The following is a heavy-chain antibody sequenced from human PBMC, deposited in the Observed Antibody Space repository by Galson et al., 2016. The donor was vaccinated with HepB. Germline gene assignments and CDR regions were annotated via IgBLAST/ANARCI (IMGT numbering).Heavy chain of an antibody. CDR2: INPGSGAT. CDR1: GYTFSDYY. Sequence: SVKVSCKASGYTFSDYYIHWVRQAPGQGLEWVGRINPGSGATRYAQKFEDRVTLTRDTSLNTAYMEVRGLRFDDTGVYYCARGGNAVVVLSGVGDDACDLWGQGTIFTVS. CDR3: ARGGNAVVVLSGVGDDACDL. D-gene: IGHD2-15*01. V-gene: IGHV1-2*05. J-gene: IGHJ3*01.